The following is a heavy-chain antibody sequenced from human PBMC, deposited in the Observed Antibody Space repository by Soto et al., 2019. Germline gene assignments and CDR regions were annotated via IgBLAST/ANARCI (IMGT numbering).Heavy chain of an antibody. CDR2: FDPEGGET. CDR1: GYTLTGLS. J-gene: IGHJ6*02. CDR3: ARGGSSWYRGYYYYYGMDV. Sequence: ASVKVSCKVSGYTLTGLSMHWVRQAPGKGLEWMGGFDPEGGETIYAQKFQGRVTMTEDTSTDTAYMELSSLRSEDTAVYYCARGGSSWYRGYYYYYGMDVWGQGTTVTASS. D-gene: IGHD6-13*01. V-gene: IGHV1-24*01.